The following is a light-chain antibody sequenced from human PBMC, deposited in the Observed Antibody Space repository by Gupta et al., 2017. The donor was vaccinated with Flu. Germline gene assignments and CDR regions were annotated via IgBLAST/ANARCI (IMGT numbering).Light chain of an antibody. CDR1: QRVSSRY. J-gene: IGKJ5*01. V-gene: IGKV3-20*01. CDR2: GAT. Sequence: PGERATLAGRSSQRVSSRYLVWYQKIPGQARRLLIYGATSRAIGIPDRFSGSGSGTDFTLTISRLEPEDFVVYYCQQYGSSPFGQGTRLEIK. CDR3: QQYGSSP.